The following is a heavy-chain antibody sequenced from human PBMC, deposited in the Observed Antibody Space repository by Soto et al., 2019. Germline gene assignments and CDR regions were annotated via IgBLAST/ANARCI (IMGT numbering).Heavy chain of an antibody. CDR3: AHRARRTVFGFGTTAAIQFYC. V-gene: IGHV2-5*02. Sequence: QITLNESGPTVVRPTETLTLTCSFSGFSLTTSGVGVGWIRQSPVKAPEGLALLYWDDDKRDSASLKSRLTITKDTSKNQVVLTRSDSDPTDTAPYYCAHRARRTVFGFGTTAAIQFYCWGQRATVAASS. J-gene: IGHJ4*02. CDR1: GFSLTTSGVG. CDR2: LYWDDDK. D-gene: IGHD3-3*01.